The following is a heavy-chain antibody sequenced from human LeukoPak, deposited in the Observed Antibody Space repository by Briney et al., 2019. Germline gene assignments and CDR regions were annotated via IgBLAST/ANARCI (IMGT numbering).Heavy chain of an antibody. J-gene: IGHJ5*02. CDR1: GYTFTSYY. CDR3: ARNGPVFGVVSRSNWFDP. CDR2: ISAYNGNT. V-gene: IGHV1-18*04. Sequence: ASVKVSCKASGYTFTSYYMHWVRQAPGQGLEWMGWISAYNGNTNYAQKLQGRVTMTTDTSTSTAYMELRSLRSDDTAVYYCARNGPVFGVVSRSNWFDPWGQGTLVTVSS. D-gene: IGHD3-3*01.